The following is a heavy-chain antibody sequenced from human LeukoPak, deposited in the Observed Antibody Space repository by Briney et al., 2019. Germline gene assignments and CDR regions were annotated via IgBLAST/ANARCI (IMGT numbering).Heavy chain of an antibody. J-gene: IGHJ3*01. CDR2: IYSTGST. D-gene: IGHD3-16*01. CDR3: ARDWGTWHAFDL. Sequence: SETLSLTCTVSGVSISSYYWSWIRQPAGEGLEWVGHIYSTGSTLYNPSLKTRVTLSVDRSKNQFPLSLNSVTAADTAMYYCARDWGTWHAFDLWGQGTMVTVSS. V-gene: IGHV4-4*07. CDR1: GVSISSYY.